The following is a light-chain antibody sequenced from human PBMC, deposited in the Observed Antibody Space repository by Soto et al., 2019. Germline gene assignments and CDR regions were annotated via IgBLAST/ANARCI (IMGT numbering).Light chain of an antibody. J-gene: IGKJ1*01. CDR3: QQYGTSPQT. CDR1: QTVRNNY. Sequence: FVLTQSPGSLSFSPGERATLSFRASQTVRNNYLAWYQQKPGQAPRLLIYDTSNRASGVPDRFGGSGSGTEFTLTISRLEPEDFAVYYCQQYGTSPQTFGQGTKVDIK. CDR2: DTS. V-gene: IGKV3-20*01.